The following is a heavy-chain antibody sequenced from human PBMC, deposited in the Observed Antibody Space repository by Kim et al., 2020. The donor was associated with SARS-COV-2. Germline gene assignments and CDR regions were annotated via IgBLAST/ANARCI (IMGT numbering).Heavy chain of an antibody. Sequence: GGSLRLSCAASGFTFSSYWMSWVRQAPGKGLEWVANIKQDGSEKYYVDSVKGRFTISRDNAKNSLYLQMNSLRAEDTAVYYCARAGNSSWYNYYYYGMDVWGQGTTVTVSS. CDR2: IKQDGSEK. V-gene: IGHV3-7*01. J-gene: IGHJ6*02. CDR1: GFTFSSYW. CDR3: ARAGNSSWYNYYYYGMDV. D-gene: IGHD6-13*01.